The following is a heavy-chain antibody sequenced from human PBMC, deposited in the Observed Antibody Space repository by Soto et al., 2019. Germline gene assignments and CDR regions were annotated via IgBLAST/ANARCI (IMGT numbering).Heavy chain of an antibody. V-gene: IGHV1-18*04. CDR3: ARDRPPYLEWMSQRGWFDP. J-gene: IGHJ5*02. CDR1: GYTFTNYG. D-gene: IGHD3-3*01. CDR2: ISSYNGNT. Sequence: QVQLVQSGAEVRKPGASVKVSCKASGYTFTNYGINWVRQAPGRGLEWMGWISSYNGNTNYAQNLQGRVTMTTDTSTSTAYMELRSLRSDDTAVYYCARDRPPYLEWMSQRGWFDPWGQGTLVTVSS.